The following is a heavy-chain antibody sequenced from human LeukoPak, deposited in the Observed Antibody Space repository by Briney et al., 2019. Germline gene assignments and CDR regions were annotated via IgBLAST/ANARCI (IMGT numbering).Heavy chain of an antibody. V-gene: IGHV3-23*01. Sequence: GGSLRLSCAASGFTFSSYAMSWVRQAPGKGLEWVSDISGSGGSTYYADSVKGRFTISRDKSKNTLYLQMNSLRAEDTAVYYCAKLGSRWYYYGRDVWGQGTTVTVSS. CDR3: AKLGSRWYYYGRDV. CDR2: ISGSGGST. D-gene: IGHD6-13*01. J-gene: IGHJ6*02. CDR1: GFTFSSYA.